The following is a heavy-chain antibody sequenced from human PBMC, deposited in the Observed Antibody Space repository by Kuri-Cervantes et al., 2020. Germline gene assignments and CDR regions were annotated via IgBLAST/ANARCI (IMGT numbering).Heavy chain of an antibody. Sequence: SQTLSLTCAGYGGYFSGYYWSWIRQPPGKGLEWIGEINHSGSTYYNPSLKSRVTISVDTSKNQFSLKLSSVTAADTAVYYCASMVRGASYYFDYWGQGTLVTVSS. J-gene: IGHJ4*02. CDR1: GGYFSGYY. V-gene: IGHV4-34*01. CDR3: ASMVRGASYYFDY. CDR2: INHSGST. D-gene: IGHD3-10*01.